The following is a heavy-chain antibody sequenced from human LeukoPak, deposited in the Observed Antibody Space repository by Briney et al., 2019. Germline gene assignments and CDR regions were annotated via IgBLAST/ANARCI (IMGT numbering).Heavy chain of an antibody. CDR2: IKPDGGEK. CDR3: SRSLDY. V-gene: IGHV3-7*05. Sequence: PGGSLRLSCAASGFTFSSYWMSWVRQAPGKGLEWVANIKPDGGEKYFVDSVKGRFTISRDNANKLLYLQMDSLRAEDTAVYYCSRSLDYWGQGTLVTVSS. J-gene: IGHJ4*02. CDR1: GFTFSSYW.